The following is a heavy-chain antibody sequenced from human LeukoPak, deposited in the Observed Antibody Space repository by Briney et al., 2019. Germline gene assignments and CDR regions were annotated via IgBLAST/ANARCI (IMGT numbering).Heavy chain of an antibody. Sequence: ASVKVSCKASGYTFTSYGISWVRQAPGQGLEWMGWISAYNGNTNYAQKLQGRVTMTTDTSTSTAYMELRSLRSDDTAVYYCARDLGNYYDSSGYHQPTDPFDYWGQGTLVTVSS. D-gene: IGHD3-22*01. V-gene: IGHV1-18*01. J-gene: IGHJ4*02. CDR2: ISAYNGNT. CDR1: GYTFTSYG. CDR3: ARDLGNYYDSSGYHQPTDPFDY.